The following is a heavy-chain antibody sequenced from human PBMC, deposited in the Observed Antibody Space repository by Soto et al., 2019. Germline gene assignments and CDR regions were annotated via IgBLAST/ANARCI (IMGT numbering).Heavy chain of an antibody. V-gene: IGHV3-30-3*01. Sequence: QVQLVESGGGVVQPGRSLRLSCAASGFTFSSYAMHWVRQAPGKGLEWVAVISYDGSNKYYADSVKGRFTISRDNSKNTLYLQMNSLRAEDTAVYYCARAPREQWLVDLYWYFDLWGRGTLVTVSS. CDR3: ARAPREQWLVDLYWYFDL. CDR1: GFTFSSYA. D-gene: IGHD6-19*01. J-gene: IGHJ2*01. CDR2: ISYDGSNK.